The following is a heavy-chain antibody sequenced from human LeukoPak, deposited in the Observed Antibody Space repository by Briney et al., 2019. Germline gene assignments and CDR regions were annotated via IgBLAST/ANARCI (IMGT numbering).Heavy chain of an antibody. CDR1: GYTFTSYA. CDR3: ATSTGRYCSSTSCYLDYYYYYMDV. V-gene: IGHV1-69*06. J-gene: IGHJ6*03. CDR2: IIPIFGTA. Sequence: SVKVSCKASGYTFTSYAMNWVRQAPGQGLEWMGGIIPIFGTANYAQKFQGRVTITADKSTSTAYMELSSLRSEDTAVYYCATSTGRYCSSTSCYLDYYYYYMDVWGKGTTVTVSS. D-gene: IGHD2-2*01.